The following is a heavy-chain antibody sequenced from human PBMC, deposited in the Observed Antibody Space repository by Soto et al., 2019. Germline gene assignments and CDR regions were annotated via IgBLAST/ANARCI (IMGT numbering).Heavy chain of an antibody. V-gene: IGHV1-18*01. CDR2: INPFNGNT. CDR3: ARSVLIFGGPSKLDH. D-gene: IGHD3-16*01. Sequence: QVQLVQSGAEVKKPGASVKVSCRASGYPFTDYVVTCVRQSPGQGLEWMGWINPFNGNTKSAHKYKDRVTMTTDTSTTTAYMELTTLTSDDTAVYYWARSVLIFGGPSKLDHWGQGTLVTVSS. CDR1: GYPFTDYV. J-gene: IGHJ4*02.